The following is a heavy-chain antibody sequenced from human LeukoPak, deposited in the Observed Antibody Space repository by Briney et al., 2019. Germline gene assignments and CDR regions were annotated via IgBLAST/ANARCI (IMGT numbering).Heavy chain of an antibody. Sequence: GGSLRLSCTASGFTFSSTGMHWVRQAPGKGLEWVSYIRYDGNNKYYGDSVKGRLTVSRDNSKNTLYLQMNRPRVEDTAVYYCARTYNPDYWGQGTLVTVSS. J-gene: IGHJ4*02. CDR1: GFTFSSTG. CDR2: IRYDGNNK. CDR3: ARTYNPDY. D-gene: IGHD1-14*01. V-gene: IGHV3-30*02.